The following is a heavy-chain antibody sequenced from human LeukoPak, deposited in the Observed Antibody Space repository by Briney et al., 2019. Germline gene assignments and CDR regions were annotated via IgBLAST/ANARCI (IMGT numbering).Heavy chain of an antibody. CDR3: AYNSGRVRDYYGSGSSHFDY. J-gene: IGHJ4*02. V-gene: IGHV2-5*01. D-gene: IGHD3-10*01. Sequence: SGPTLVKPTQTLTLTCTFSGFSLSTNGVGVGWIRQPPGKALEWLALIYWNGDERYSPFLKSRLTITKDTSKNQVVLTVTNMDPVDTATYYCAYNSGRVRDYYGSGSSHFDYWGQGTLVTVSS. CDR2: IYWNGDE. CDR1: GFSLSTNGVG.